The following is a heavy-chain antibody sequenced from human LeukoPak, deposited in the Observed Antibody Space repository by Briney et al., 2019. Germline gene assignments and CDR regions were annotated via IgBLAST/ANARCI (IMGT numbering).Heavy chain of an antibody. J-gene: IGHJ5*02. CDR1: GYTFTSYY. D-gene: IGHD3-3*01. CDR3: ARGCLLRFLEWLQTTSYCWFDP. Sequence: ASVKVSCKASGYTFTSYYMHWVRQAPGQGLEWMGIINPSGGSTSYAQKFQGRVTMTRDTSTSTVYMELSSLRSEDTAVYYCARGCLLRFLEWLQTTSYCWFDPWGQGTLVTVSS. V-gene: IGHV1-46*01. CDR2: INPSGGST.